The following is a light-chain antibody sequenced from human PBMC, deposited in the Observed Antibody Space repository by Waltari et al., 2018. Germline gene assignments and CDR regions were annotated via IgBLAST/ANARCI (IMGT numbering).Light chain of an antibody. J-gene: IGLJ2*01. Sequence: QSALTQPASVSGSPGQSITISCTGTSSDLGGYNYLSWYQQHPDKAPKLIIYDVRNRPSGVSARFSASRSANTASLTISGLQAEDEAYYYCSSYTSDNTRIFGGGTKLTVL. CDR1: SSDLGGYNY. V-gene: IGLV2-14*03. CDR3: SSYTSDNTRI. CDR2: DVR.